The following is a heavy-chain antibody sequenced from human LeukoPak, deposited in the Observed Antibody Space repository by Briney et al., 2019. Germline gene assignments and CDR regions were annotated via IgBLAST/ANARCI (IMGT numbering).Heavy chain of an antibody. CDR3: AKTPEQQLAPLVDV. D-gene: IGHD6-13*01. V-gene: IGHV3-23*01. J-gene: IGHJ6*04. Sequence: GGSLRLSCAASGFTFSSYAMSWVRQAPGKGLEWVSAISGSGGSTYYADSVKGRFTISRDNSKNTLYLQMNSLRAEDTAVYYCAKTPEQQLAPLVDVWGKGTTVTVSS. CDR2: ISGSGGST. CDR1: GFTFSSYA.